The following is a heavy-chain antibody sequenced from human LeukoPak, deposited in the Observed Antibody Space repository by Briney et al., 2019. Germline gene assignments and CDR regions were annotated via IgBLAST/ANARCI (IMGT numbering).Heavy chain of an antibody. V-gene: IGHV4-59*01. J-gene: IGHJ6*04. CDR3: ARGHYGSGSYYMDV. Sequence: PSETLSLTCTVSGGSISSYYWSWIRLPPGKGLEWIGYIYYTGSTNNNPSLNSRGTISVDTSKNQLSLKLSSVTAADTAVYYCARGHYGSGSYYMDVWGKGTTVTVSS. CDR2: IYYTGST. CDR1: GGSISSYY. D-gene: IGHD3-10*01.